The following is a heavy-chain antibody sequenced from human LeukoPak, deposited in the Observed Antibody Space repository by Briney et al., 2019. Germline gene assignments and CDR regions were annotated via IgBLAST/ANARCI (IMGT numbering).Heavy chain of an antibody. Sequence: GGSLRLSCAASGFTVSSNYMSWVRQAPGKELEWVSVIYSGGSTYYADSVKGRFTISRDNSKNTLYLQMNSLRAEDTAVYYCARGSGRYSVDYWGQGTLVIVSS. D-gene: IGHD1-26*01. J-gene: IGHJ4*02. V-gene: IGHV3-53*01. CDR3: ARGSGRYSVDY. CDR1: GFTVSSNY. CDR2: IYSGGST.